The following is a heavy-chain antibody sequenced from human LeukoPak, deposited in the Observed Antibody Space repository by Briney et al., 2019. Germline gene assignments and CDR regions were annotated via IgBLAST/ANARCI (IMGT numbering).Heavy chain of an antibody. D-gene: IGHD6-6*01. J-gene: IGHJ4*02. V-gene: IGHV4-39*07. CDR3: ARGAGSLFDY. CDR2: IYYSGST. Sequence: SSETLSLTCTVSGGSISSSSYYWGWIRQPPGKGLEWIGSIYYSGSTYYNPSLKSRVTISVDTSKNQFSLKLSSVTAADTAVYYCARGAGSLFDYWGQGTLVTVSS. CDR1: GGSISSSSYY.